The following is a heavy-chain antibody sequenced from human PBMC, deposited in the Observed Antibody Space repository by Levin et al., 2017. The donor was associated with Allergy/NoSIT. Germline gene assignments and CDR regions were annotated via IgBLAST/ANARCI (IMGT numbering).Heavy chain of an antibody. CDR1: GFNFNSYV. CDR2: ISHDGTVT. Sequence: PGGSLRLSCVASGFNFNSYVMHWVRQAPGEGLVWVSRISHDGTVTMYGDSVMGRFTISRDDAKNTVYLQMNSLRADDTAVYYCARDANWVLYDYWGQGTLVTVSS. CDR3: ARDANWVLYDY. V-gene: IGHV3-74*03. J-gene: IGHJ4*02. D-gene: IGHD3-16*01.